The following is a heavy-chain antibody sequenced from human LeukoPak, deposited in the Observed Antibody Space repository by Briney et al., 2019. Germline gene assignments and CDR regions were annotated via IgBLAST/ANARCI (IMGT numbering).Heavy chain of an antibody. V-gene: IGHV1-2*02. Sequence: ASVKVSCKASGYTFTGYYMHWVRQAPGQGLEWMGWINPNSGGTNYAQKFQGRVTMTRDTSISTVYMELSWLRSDDTAVYYCARGVGLGYCSSTSCSELDYWGQGTLVTVSS. CDR2: INPNSGGT. D-gene: IGHD2-2*01. CDR3: ARGVGLGYCSSTSCSELDY. CDR1: GYTFTGYY. J-gene: IGHJ4*02.